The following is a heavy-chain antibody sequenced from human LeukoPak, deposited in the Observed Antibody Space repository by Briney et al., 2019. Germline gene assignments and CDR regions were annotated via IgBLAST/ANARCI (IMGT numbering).Heavy chain of an antibody. CDR3: ARGDVVVVAATVMATNWLDP. CDR2: IYYSGST. J-gene: IGHJ5*02. V-gene: IGHV4-39*07. Sequence: SETLSLTCTVSGGSISSSSYYWGWIRQPPGKGLEWIGSIYYSGSTNYNPSLKSRVTISVDTSKNQFSLKLSSVTAADTAVYYCARGDVVVVAATVMATNWLDPWGQGTLVTVSS. CDR1: GGSISSSSYY. D-gene: IGHD2-15*01.